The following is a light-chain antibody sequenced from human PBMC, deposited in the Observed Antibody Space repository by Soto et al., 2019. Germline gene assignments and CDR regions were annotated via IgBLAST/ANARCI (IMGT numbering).Light chain of an antibody. CDR1: QSISSY. J-gene: IGKJ5*01. CDR2: AAS. CDR3: QQSYSPPPIT. Sequence: DIQMTQSPSSLSASVGDRVTITCRASQSISSYLNWYQQKPGKAPKLLIYAASSLQSGVPSRFSGRGSGTHFPLTISSLQPEDFATYYCQQSYSPPPITFGQGTRLEMK. V-gene: IGKV1-39*01.